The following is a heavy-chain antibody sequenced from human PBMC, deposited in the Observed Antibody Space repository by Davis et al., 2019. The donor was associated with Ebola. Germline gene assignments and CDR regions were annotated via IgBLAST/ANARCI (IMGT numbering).Heavy chain of an antibody. CDR2: IHPKNGDT. J-gene: IGHJ4*02. D-gene: IGHD3-3*01. Sequence: ASVKVSCKASGYTFSDYYIHWVRQAPGQGLEWMGWIHPKNGDTNHAQKFQGRVTMTRDTSISTAYMELSRLRSDDTAVYYCAREGITIFGVGYWGQGTLVTVSS. CDR1: GYTFSDYY. V-gene: IGHV1-2*02. CDR3: AREGITIFGVGY.